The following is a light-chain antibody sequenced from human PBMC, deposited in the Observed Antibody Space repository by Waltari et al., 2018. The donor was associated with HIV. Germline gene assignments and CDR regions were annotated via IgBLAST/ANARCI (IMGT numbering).Light chain of an antibody. V-gene: IGLV3-9*02. CDR2: RDD. CDR1: DLDYEK. J-gene: IGLJ2*01. Sequence: SFDLTQPPSVSAALGPTATLACGAHDLDYEKVHWYQQKPGQAPVLVMFRDDGRPSAIPERFSGSKSGNMATLTIRGVRAGDEADYFCQVSLREEVVFGGGTKLTVL. CDR3: QVSLREEVV.